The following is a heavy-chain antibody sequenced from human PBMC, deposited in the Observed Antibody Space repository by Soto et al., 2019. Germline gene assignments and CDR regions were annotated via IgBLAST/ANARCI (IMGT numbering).Heavy chain of an antibody. CDR1: GGSISSSSYY. V-gene: IGHV4-39*01. CDR3: ASQASDPYCTNGVCSYGMDV. J-gene: IGHJ6*02. CDR2: IYYSGST. D-gene: IGHD2-8*01. Sequence: SETLSLTCTVSGGSISSSSYYWGWIRQPPGKGLEWIGSIYYSGSTYYNPSLKSRVTISVDTSKNQFSLKLSSVTAADTAVYYCASQASDPYCTNGVCSYGMDVWGQGTTVTAP.